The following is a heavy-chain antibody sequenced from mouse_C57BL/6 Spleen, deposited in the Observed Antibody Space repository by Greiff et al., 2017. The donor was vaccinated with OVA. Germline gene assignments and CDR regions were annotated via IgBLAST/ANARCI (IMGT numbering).Heavy chain of an antibody. CDR3: AREKDSSGRGFAH. CDR1: GYTFTSYW. V-gene: IGHV1-55*01. CDR2: IYPGSGST. D-gene: IGHD3-2*02. Sequence: QVQLQQPGAELVKPGASVKMSCKASGYTFTSYWITWVKQRPGQGLEWIGDIYPGSGSTNYNEKFKSKATLTVDTSSSTAYMQLSSLTSEDSAVYYCAREKDSSGRGFAHWGQGTLVTVSA. J-gene: IGHJ3*01.